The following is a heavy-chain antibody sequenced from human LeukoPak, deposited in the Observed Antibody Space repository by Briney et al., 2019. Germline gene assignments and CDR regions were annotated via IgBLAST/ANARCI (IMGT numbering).Heavy chain of an antibody. Sequence: SETLSLTCTVSGGSISSYYWRWIRQPPGKGLEWIGYIYYSGSTNYNPSLKSRVTISVDTSKNQFSLKLSSVTAADTAVYYCARVFGYFDYWGQGTLVTVSS. D-gene: IGHD2-21*01. V-gene: IGHV4-59*13. CDR1: GGSISSYY. CDR2: IYYSGST. CDR3: ARVFGYFDY. J-gene: IGHJ4*02.